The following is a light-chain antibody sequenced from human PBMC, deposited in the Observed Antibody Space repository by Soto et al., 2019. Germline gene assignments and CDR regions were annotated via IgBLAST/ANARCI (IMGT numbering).Light chain of an antibody. Sequence: QSALTQPASVSGSPGQWIAISCTGTSSDVGGYNYVSWYQQHPGKVPKLLINDVSNRPSGVSSRFSGSKSGNTASLTISGLQAEDEADYYCSSYTISSTYVFGSGTKLTVL. CDR1: SSDVGGYNY. CDR2: DVS. V-gene: IGLV2-14*01. CDR3: SSYTISSTYV. J-gene: IGLJ1*01.